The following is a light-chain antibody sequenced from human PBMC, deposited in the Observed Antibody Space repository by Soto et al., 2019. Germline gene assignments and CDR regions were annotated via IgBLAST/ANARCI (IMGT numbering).Light chain of an antibody. CDR2: EVS. V-gene: IGLV2-8*01. CDR1: SSDVGSYNY. J-gene: IGLJ1*01. CDR3: SSYVGSNNFV. Sequence: SVLPQPPSASVSPGQSVTISCTGTSSDVGSYNYVSWYQQHPGRPPKLMIYEVSKRPLGVPDRFSGSKSGNTASLTVSGLQAEDEADYYCSSYVGSNNFVFGPGTKVTVL.